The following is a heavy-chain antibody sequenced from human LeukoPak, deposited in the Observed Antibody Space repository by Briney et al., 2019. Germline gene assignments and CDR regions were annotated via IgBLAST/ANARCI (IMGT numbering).Heavy chain of an antibody. CDR3: ARVGPDTMTRKYFQH. Sequence: EASVRVSCKASGYTFTSYDINWVRQATGQGLEWMGWMNPNSGNTGYAQKFQGRVTMTRNTSISTAYMELSSLRSEDTAVYYCARVGPDTMTRKYFQHWGQGTLVTVSS. CDR1: GYTFTSYD. V-gene: IGHV1-8*02. J-gene: IGHJ1*01. CDR2: MNPNSGNT. D-gene: IGHD3-22*01.